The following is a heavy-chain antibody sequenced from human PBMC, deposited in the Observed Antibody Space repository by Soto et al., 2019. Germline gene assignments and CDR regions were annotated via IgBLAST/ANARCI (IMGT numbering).Heavy chain of an antibody. CDR3: AKEMAMVCFDY. D-gene: IGHD5-18*01. J-gene: IGHJ4*02. V-gene: IGHV3-30*18. CDR2: ISYDGSNK. CDR1: GFTFSSYG. Sequence: GGSLRLSCAASGFTFSSYGMHWVRQAPGKGLEWVAVISYDGSNKYYADSVKGRFTISRDNSKNTLYLQMNSLRAEDTAVYYCAKEMAMVCFDYWGQGTLVTVSS.